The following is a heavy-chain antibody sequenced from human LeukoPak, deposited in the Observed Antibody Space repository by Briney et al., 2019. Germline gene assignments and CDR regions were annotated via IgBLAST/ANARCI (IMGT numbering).Heavy chain of an antibody. CDR3: ARDSNSGAFDI. CDR1: GYTFTKYY. V-gene: IGHV1-46*01. J-gene: IGHJ3*02. D-gene: IGHD6-6*01. Sequence: GASVKVSCKASGYTFTKYYMHWVRQAPGQGLEWMGIINPSSGSTSYAQKFQGRVTMTRDTSTSRVYMEVSSLRSEDTAVYYCARDSNSGAFDIWGQGTMVTVSS. CDR2: INPSSGST.